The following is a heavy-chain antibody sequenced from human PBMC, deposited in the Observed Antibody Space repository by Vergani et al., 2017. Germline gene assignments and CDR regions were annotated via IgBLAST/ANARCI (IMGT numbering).Heavy chain of an antibody. Sequence: VQLVESGGGVVRPGGSLRLSCAASGFTFSSYGMHWVRQAPGKGLEWVAVISYDGSNKYYADSVKGRFTISRDNSKNTLYLQMNSLRAEDTAVYYCAKEGYSGYDSSFDIWGQGTMVTVSS. V-gene: IGHV3-30*18. CDR1: GFTFSSYG. CDR2: ISYDGSNK. CDR3: AKEGYSGYDSSFDI. D-gene: IGHD5-12*01. J-gene: IGHJ3*02.